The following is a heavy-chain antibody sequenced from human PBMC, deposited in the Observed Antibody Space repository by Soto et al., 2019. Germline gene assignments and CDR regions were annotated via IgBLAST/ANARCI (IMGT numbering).Heavy chain of an antibody. D-gene: IGHD1-26*01. Sequence: SSETLSLTCTVSGGSISSGDYYWTWIRQPPGKGLEWIGYIYYSGSTYYNPSLKSRVTISVDTSKNHFSLKLSSVTAADTAVYYCARSGSFAPVDYWGQGTLVTVSS. J-gene: IGHJ4*02. CDR2: IYYSGST. V-gene: IGHV4-30-4*01. CDR3: ARSGSFAPVDY. CDR1: GGSISSGDYY.